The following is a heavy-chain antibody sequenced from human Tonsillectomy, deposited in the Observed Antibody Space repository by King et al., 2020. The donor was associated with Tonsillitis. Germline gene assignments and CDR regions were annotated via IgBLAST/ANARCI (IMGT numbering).Heavy chain of an antibody. D-gene: IGHD3-16*01. CDR3: AKDRGDYVWGTFDY. V-gene: IGHV3-23*04. CDR1: GFTFSSYA. CDR2: ISGSGGST. J-gene: IGHJ4*02. Sequence: VQLVESGGGLVQPGGSLRLSCAASGFTFSSYAMSWVRQAPGKGLEWVSAISGSGGSTYYADSVKGRFTISRDNSNNTLLLKMNSLRAEDTAVYYCAKDRGDYVWGTFDYWGQGTLVTVSS.